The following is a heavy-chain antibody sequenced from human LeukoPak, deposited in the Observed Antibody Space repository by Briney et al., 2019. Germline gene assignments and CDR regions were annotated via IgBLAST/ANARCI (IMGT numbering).Heavy chain of an antibody. J-gene: IGHJ4*02. CDR3: ARARGQWLTRMGNFDY. Sequence: SETLSLTCAVYGGSFSGYYWSWIRQPPGKGLEWIGEINHSGSTNYNPSLKSRVTISVDTSKNQSSLKLSSVTAADTAVYYCARARGQWLTRMGNFDYWGQGTLVTVSS. D-gene: IGHD6-19*01. CDR2: INHSGST. V-gene: IGHV4-34*01. CDR1: GGSFSGYY.